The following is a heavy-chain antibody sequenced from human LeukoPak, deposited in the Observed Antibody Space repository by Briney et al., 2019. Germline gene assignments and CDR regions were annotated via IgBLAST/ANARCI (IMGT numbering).Heavy chain of an antibody. Sequence: SSVKVSCKASGGTFSSYAISLVRQAPRHGLEWMGGIIPIFGTANYAKKVRGRVTITAHKSTRTAYMELSSLRSEDTAVYYCARDNDSRDPPHFDYWGQGTLVTVSS. V-gene: IGHV1-69*06. CDR2: IIPIFGTA. J-gene: IGHJ4*02. D-gene: IGHD3-16*01. CDR1: GGTFSSYA. CDR3: ARDNDSRDPPHFDY.